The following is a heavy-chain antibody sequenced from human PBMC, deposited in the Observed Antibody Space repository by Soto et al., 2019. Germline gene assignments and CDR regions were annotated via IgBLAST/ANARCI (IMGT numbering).Heavy chain of an antibody. V-gene: IGHV3-21*01. CDR2: ISSSSSYI. CDR1: GFTFSSYS. Sequence: PGGSLRLSCAASGFTFSSYSMNWVRQAPGKGLEWVSSISSSSSYIYYADSVKGRFTISRDNAKNSLYLQMNSLRAEDTAVYYCAREMGITMIGMGTDNDAFDVWGKGTMVTVSS. CDR3: AREMGITMIGMGTDNDAFDV. D-gene: IGHD3-22*01. J-gene: IGHJ3*01.